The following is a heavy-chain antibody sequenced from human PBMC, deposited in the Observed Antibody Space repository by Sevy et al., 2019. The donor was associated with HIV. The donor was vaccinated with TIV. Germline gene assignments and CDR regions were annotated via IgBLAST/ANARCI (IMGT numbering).Heavy chain of an antibody. CDR2: IKGDGSEK. CDR3: ARDCSSASCLWGMDV. Sequence: GGSLRLSCAGSGFTFSNYWMSWVRQAPGKGLEWVANIKGDGSEKYYVASVKGRFTISRDKAKTSLYLQMNSLRVEDTAVYYCARDCSSASCLWGMDVWGQGTMVTVSS. J-gene: IGHJ6*02. D-gene: IGHD2-2*01. CDR1: GFTFSNYW. V-gene: IGHV3-7*03.